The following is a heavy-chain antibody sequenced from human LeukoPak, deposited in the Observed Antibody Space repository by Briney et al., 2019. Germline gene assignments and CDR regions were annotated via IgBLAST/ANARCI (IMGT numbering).Heavy chain of an antibody. CDR1: GYTLTELS. CDR2: FDPEDGET. V-gene: IGHV1-24*01. CDR3: ATDGRGYSYGYDFDY. D-gene: IGHD5-18*01. J-gene: IGHJ4*02. Sequence: ASVKVSCKVSGYTLTELSMHWVRQPPGKGLEWMGGFDPEDGETIYAQKFQGRVTMTEDTSTDTAYMELSSLRSEDTAVYYCATDGRGYSYGYDFDYWGQGTLVTVSS.